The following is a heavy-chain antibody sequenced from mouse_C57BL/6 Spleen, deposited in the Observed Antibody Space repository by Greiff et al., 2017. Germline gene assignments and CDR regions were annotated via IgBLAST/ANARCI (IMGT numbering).Heavy chain of an antibody. J-gene: IGHJ4*01. Sequence: EVMLVESGGGLVKPGGSLKLSCAASGFTFSSYAMSWVRQTPEKRLEWVATISDGGSYTYYPDNVKGRFTISRDNAKNNLYLQMSHLKSEDTAMYYCARDRLYYGSSYYAMDYWGQGTSVTVSS. CDR3: ARDRLYYGSSYYAMDY. CDR2: ISDGGSYT. V-gene: IGHV5-4*01. D-gene: IGHD1-1*01. CDR1: GFTFSSYA.